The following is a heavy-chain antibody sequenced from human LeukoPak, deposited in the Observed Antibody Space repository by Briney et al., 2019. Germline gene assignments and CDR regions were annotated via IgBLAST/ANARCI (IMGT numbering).Heavy chain of an antibody. V-gene: IGHV3-21*01. J-gene: IGHJ4*02. CDR2: ISSSSSYI. Sequence: GGSLRLSCAASGFTFSSYSMNWVRQAPGKGLEWVSSISSSSSYIYYADSVKGRFTISRDNAKNSLYLQMNSLRAEDTAVYYCASGRRGDYYYDSSGYLYWGQGTLVTVSS. CDR1: GFTFSSYS. CDR3: ASGRRGDYYYDSSGYLY. D-gene: IGHD3-22*01.